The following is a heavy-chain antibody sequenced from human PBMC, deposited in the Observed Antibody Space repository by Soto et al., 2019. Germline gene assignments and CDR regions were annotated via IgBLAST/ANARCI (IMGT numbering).Heavy chain of an antibody. D-gene: IGHD2-2*01. Sequence: PGGSLRLSCGASGFTVSDNPMTSVRQAPGKGLEWVSSISDDGDSTYYADSVKGRFAVSRDNSKNTLFLHMNSLGAEDTAVYYCAKSLSTAVNYGLDVWGQGTSVTVSS. CDR2: ISDDGDST. CDR1: GFTVSDNP. J-gene: IGHJ6*02. CDR3: AKSLSTAVNYGLDV. V-gene: IGHV3-23*01.